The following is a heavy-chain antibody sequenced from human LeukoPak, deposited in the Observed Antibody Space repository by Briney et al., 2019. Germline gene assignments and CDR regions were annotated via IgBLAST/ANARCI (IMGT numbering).Heavy chain of an antibody. CDR3: ARDKHYDFWSGYYRYFDY. V-gene: IGHV1-18*01. CDR1: GYTFTSYG. J-gene: IGHJ4*02. Sequence: ASVKVSCKASGYTFTSYGISWVRQAPGQGLEWMGWISAYNGNTNYAQKLQGRVTMTTDTSTSTAYMELRSLRSDDTAVYYCARDKHYDFWSGYYRYFDYWGQGTLVTVSS. CDR2: ISAYNGNT. D-gene: IGHD3-3*01.